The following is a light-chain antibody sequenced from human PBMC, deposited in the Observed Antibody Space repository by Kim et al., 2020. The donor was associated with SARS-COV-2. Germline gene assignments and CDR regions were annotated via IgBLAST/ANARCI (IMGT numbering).Light chain of an antibody. Sequence: SVTIPCTVSTRDVGVYNYDCWYQPHPGKAPKLMINEVGKRPSGVPDRFSGSKSGNTASLTVSGLQAEDEADYYCSSYASNIAWVFGGGTQLTVL. J-gene: IGLJ3*02. CDR3: SSYASNIAWV. V-gene: IGLV2-8*01. CDR1: TRDVGVYNY. CDR2: EVG.